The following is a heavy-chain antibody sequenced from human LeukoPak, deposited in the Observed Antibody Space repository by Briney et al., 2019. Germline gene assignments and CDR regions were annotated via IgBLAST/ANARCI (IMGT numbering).Heavy chain of an antibody. V-gene: IGHV4-31*03. CDR2: IYYCGST. D-gene: IGHD6-13*01. CDR1: GGSVSSGGYY. Sequence: SETLSLTCTVSGGSVSSGGYYWSWIRLHPGKGLEWIGYIYYCGSTYYNPSLKSRVTISVDTSKNQFSLKLSSVTAADTAVYYCARASAAGTHLDYWGQGTLVTVSS. CDR3: ARASAAGTHLDY. J-gene: IGHJ4*02.